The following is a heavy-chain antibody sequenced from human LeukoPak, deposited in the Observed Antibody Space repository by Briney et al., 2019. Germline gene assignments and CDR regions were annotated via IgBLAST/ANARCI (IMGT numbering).Heavy chain of an antibody. CDR1: GGSISSSSYY. CDR2: IYYSGST. J-gene: IGHJ3*02. V-gene: IGHV4-39*01. D-gene: IGHD6-19*01. Sequence: SETLSLTCTVSGGSISSSSYYWGWIRQPPGKGLEWIGSIYYSGSTCYNPSLKSRVTISVDTSKNQFSLKLSSVTAADTAVYYCARPTRSSSGWRDDAFDIWGQGTMVTVSS. CDR3: ARPTRSSSGWRDDAFDI.